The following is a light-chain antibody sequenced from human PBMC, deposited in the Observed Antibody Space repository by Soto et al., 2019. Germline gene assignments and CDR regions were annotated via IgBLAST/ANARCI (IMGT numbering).Light chain of an antibody. V-gene: IGLV2-23*02. CDR2: EDS. Sequence: QSALTQPASVSGSPGQSITISCTGPNRDVGSYNLVSWYQQYPGKAPKLMIYEDSKRPSGVSDRFSGSNSGNAASLTISGLQAEDEADYYCCSYADSSTVVVFGGGTKLTVL. CDR3: CSYADSSTVVV. CDR1: NRDVGSYNL. J-gene: IGLJ2*01.